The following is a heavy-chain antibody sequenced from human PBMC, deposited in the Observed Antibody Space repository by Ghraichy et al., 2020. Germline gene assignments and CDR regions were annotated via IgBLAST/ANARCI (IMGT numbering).Heavy chain of an antibody. CDR3: ARDRPYSGSYLGTGSRAFDI. J-gene: IGHJ3*02. V-gene: IGHV4-59*01. D-gene: IGHD1-26*01. CDR2: IYYSGST. Sequence: SETLSLTCTVSGGSISSYYWSWIRQPPGKGLEWIGYIYYSGSTNYNPSLKSRVTISVDTSKNQFSLKLSSVTAADTAVYYCARDRPYSGSYLGTGSRAFDIWGQGTMVTVSS. CDR1: GGSISSYY.